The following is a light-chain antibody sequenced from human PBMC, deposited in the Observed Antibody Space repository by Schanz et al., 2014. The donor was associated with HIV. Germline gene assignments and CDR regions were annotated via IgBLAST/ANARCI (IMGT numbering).Light chain of an antibody. J-gene: IGLJ3*02. CDR2: LNSDGSH. Sequence: QLVLTQSPSASASLGASVKLTCTLSSGYSSYAIAWHQQQPEKGPRFLMNLNSDGSHSKGDGIPDRFSGSSSGAERYLTNSSLQSEDEADYYCQTWDTGIRVFGGGTKLTVL. CDR3: QTWDTGIRV. V-gene: IGLV4-69*01. CDR1: SGYSSYA.